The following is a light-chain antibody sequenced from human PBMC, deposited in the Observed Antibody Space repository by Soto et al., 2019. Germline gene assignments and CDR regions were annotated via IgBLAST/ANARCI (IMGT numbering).Light chain of an antibody. Sequence: EIVMTQSPAALSLSPGERATLSCRASQTVSRSLAWYQQKPGQAPRLLIYAASTRATGIPDRFSGSGSGTDFTLTISGLQSEDFAVYYCQQYIDWPPYTFGQRTKLEIK. CDR1: QTVSRS. CDR2: AAS. CDR3: QQYIDWPPYT. V-gene: IGKV3D-15*01. J-gene: IGKJ2*01.